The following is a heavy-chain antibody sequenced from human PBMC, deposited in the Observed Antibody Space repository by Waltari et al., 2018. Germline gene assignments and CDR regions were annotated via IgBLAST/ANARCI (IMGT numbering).Heavy chain of an antibody. V-gene: IGHV3-48*03. CDR2: IASSGRTT. CDR1: GFSFANYE. Sequence: DVRLVESGGGLVQPGGSLKRSCAATGFSFANYEMTWVRQAPGKGLEWLSYIASSGRTTEYADSVRGRFTVSRDNSKNLLFLQMHRLRVDDTAVYYCARVWPTSFDSWGQGDLVTVSS. J-gene: IGHJ4*02. CDR3: ARVWPTSFDS. D-gene: IGHD3-16*01.